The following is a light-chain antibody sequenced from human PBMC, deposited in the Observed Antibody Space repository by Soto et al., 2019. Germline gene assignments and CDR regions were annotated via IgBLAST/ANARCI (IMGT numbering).Light chain of an antibody. Sequence: EMTQSPPSLSASVGDRVTITCRASQSISNNLNWYQFKPGKAPKLLIYAATNLQSGVPSTFSGSGSGTDFALTISSLQSGDSATYYCQQSYGPLYTFGLGTKLEIK. CDR3: QQSYGPLYT. V-gene: IGKV1-39*01. J-gene: IGKJ2*01. CDR1: QSISNN. CDR2: AAT.